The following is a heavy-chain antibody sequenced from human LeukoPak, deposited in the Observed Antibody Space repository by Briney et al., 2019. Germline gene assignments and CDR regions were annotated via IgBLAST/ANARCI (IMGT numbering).Heavy chain of an antibody. CDR2: ISSSSSYI. J-gene: IGHJ4*02. V-gene: IGHV3-21*01. CDR1: GFTFSGYW. CDR3: ARDGKYYDILTGTVDY. D-gene: IGHD3-9*01. Sequence: KTGGSLRLSCAASGFTFSGYWMHWVRQAPGKGLEWVSSISSSSSYIYYADSVKGRFTISRDNAKNSLYLQMNSLRAEDTAVYYCARDGKYYDILTGTVDYWGQGTLVTVSS.